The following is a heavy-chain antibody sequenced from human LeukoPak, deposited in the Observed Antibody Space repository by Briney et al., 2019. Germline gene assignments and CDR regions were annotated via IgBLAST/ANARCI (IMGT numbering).Heavy chain of an antibody. Sequence: SETLSLTCTVSGGSISGYYWSWIRQPPGKGLGWIGYIYYSGSTSYNPSLKSRVTISVDTSKNQFSLKLNSVTAADTAVYYCAREPRYCSRTTSCYHANYFYYMDVWGKGTTVTVSS. CDR3: AREPRYCSRTTSCYHANYFYYMDV. D-gene: IGHD2-2*01. CDR1: GGSISGYY. CDR2: IYYSGST. V-gene: IGHV4-59*01. J-gene: IGHJ6*03.